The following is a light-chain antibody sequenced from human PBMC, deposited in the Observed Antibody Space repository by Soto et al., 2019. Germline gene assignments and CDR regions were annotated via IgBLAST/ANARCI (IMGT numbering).Light chain of an antibody. V-gene: IGKV1-5*03. CDR2: EAS. CDR1: QSISSW. J-gene: IGKJ1*01. CDR3: QDYKESST. Sequence: DIQMTQSPSTLSASVGDRVTITCRASQSISSWLAWYQQKPGKAPKLLIYEASSSQIGVPPRFSGSGFGTEFTLTISSLQPDDVATYYCQDYKESSTFGQGTRLEIK.